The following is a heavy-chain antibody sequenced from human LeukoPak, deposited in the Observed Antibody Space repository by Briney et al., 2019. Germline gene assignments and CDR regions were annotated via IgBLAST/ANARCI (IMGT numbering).Heavy chain of an antibody. D-gene: IGHD6-19*01. J-gene: IGHJ4*02. CDR3: AREGLMAGPFDY. CDR1: GFTFSSYG. Sequence: GGSLRLSCAASGFTFSSYGMSWVRQAPGKGLEWVSAISGSGGSTYYADSVKGRFTISRDNAKNSLYLQMNSLRAEDTAVYYCAREGLMAGPFDYWGQGTLVTVSS. V-gene: IGHV3-23*01. CDR2: ISGSGGST.